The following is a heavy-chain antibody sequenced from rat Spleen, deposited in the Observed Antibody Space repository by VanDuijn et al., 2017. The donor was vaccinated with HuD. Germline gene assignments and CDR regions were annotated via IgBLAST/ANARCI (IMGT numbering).Heavy chain of an antibody. CDR1: GFTFNNYG. CDR3: TIDRVPSYYSSP. CDR2: ITNTGGNT. D-gene: IGHD1-7*01. V-gene: IGHV5-31*01. Sequence: EVQLVESGGGLVQPGRSLKLSCVASGFTFNNYGMTWIRQAPGKGLEWMSSITNTGGNTYYPDSVKGRFTISRDNAKSTLYLQINSLRSEDTANNYWTIDRVPSYYSSPWGQGVPPTVSS. J-gene: IGHJ2*01.